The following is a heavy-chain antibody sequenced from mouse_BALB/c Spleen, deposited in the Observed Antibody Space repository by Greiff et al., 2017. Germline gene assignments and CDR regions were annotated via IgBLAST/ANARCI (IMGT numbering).Heavy chain of an antibody. CDR1: GFTFSSYA. V-gene: IGHV5-6-5*01. CDR3: ARGPSLLRLGAMDY. D-gene: IGHD1-2*01. Sequence: EVQLVESGGGLVKPGGSLKLSCAASGFTFSSYAMSWVRQTPEKRLEWVASISSGGSTYYPDSVKGRFTISRDNARNILYLQMSSLRSEDTAMYSCARGPSLLRLGAMDYWGQGTSVTVSS. J-gene: IGHJ4*01. CDR2: ISSGGST.